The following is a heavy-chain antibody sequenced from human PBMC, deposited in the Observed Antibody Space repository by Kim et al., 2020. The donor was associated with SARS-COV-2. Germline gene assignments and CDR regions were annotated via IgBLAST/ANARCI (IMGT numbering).Heavy chain of an antibody. D-gene: IGHD2-15*01. Sequence: GGSLRLSCAASGFTFSSYSMNWVRQAPGKGLEWVSYISSSSSTIYYADSVKGRFTISRDNAKNSLYLQMNSLRAEDTAVYYCARDSPQDIVVVVAGSDAFDIWGQGTMVTVSS. J-gene: IGHJ3*02. CDR2: ISSSSSTI. V-gene: IGHV3-48*04. CDR1: GFTFSSYS. CDR3: ARDSPQDIVVVVAGSDAFDI.